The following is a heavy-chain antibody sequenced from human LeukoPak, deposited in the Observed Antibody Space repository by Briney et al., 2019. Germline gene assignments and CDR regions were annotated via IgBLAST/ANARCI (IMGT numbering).Heavy chain of an antibody. J-gene: IGHJ4*02. D-gene: IGHD1-20*01. CDR1: GYSCTSYW. Sequence: GESLKISCKGSGYSCTSYWIGWGRQMPGKGLEGMWIIYPGDSDTRYSPSFQGQVTISADKSISTAYLQWSSLKASDTAMYYCARHKGDGDNWTFDYWGQGTLVTVSS. V-gene: IGHV5-51*01. CDR3: ARHKGDGDNWTFDY. CDR2: IYPGDSDT.